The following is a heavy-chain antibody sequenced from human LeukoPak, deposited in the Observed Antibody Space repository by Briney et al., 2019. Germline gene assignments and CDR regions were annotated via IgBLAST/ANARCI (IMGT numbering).Heavy chain of an antibody. D-gene: IGHD5-24*01. CDR3: AKGLVEMATLNYFDY. J-gene: IGHJ4*02. CDR1: GFTFSSYW. Sequence: GGSLRLSCAASGFTFSSYWMSWVRQAPGKGLEWVANIKQDGSEKYYVDSVKGRFTISRDNAKNSLYLQMNSLRAEDTAVYYCAKGLVEMATLNYFDYWGQGTLVTVSS. CDR2: IKQDGSEK. V-gene: IGHV3-7*01.